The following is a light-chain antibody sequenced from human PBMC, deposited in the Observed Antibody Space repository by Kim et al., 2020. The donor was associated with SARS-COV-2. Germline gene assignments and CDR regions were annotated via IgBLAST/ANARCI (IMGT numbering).Light chain of an antibody. CDR1: QSVTSDY. Sequence: SPGEIASLSCRASQSVTSDYLAWYQQKPGQAPRLLIYDASSRATGISDRFSGSGSGTDFTLTISRLEPEDFAVYHCQQYGSPPITFGQGTRLEIK. CDR3: QQYGSPPIT. V-gene: IGKV3-20*01. J-gene: IGKJ5*01. CDR2: DAS.